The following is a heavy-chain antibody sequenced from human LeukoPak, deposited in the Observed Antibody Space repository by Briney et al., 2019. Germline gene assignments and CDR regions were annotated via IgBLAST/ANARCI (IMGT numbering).Heavy chain of an antibody. D-gene: IGHD1-26*01. CDR3: ARTIVGAAFDY. CDR1: GFAFSTYW. V-gene: IGHV3-74*01. Sequence: PGGSLRLSCAASGFAFSTYWMHWVRQAPGKGLVWVSGTNSDGSSTVYADSVKGRFTISRDNAKNTLYLQMNSLRAEDTAVYYCARTIVGAAFDYWGQGTLVTVSS. CDR2: TNSDGSST. J-gene: IGHJ4*02.